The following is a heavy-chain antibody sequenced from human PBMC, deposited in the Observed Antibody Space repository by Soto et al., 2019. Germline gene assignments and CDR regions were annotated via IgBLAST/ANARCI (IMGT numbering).Heavy chain of an antibody. J-gene: IGHJ6*02. D-gene: IGHD6-6*01. Sequence: GGSLRLSCAASGFTFSSYDMHWVRQATGKGLEWVSAIGTAGDTYYPGSVKGRFTISRENAKNSLYLQMNSLRAEDTAVYYCARRGTEYSSSYSYGMDVWGQGTTVTVSS. CDR2: IGTAGDT. V-gene: IGHV3-13*01. CDR3: ARRGTEYSSSYSYGMDV. CDR1: GFTFSSYD.